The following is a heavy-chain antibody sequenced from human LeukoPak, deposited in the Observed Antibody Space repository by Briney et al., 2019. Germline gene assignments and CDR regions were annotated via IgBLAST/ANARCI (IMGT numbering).Heavy chain of an antibody. CDR2: IKQDGSEK. V-gene: IGHV3-7*01. Sequence: PGGSLRLSCAASGFTFSSYWMSWVRQAPGKGLEWVANIKQDGSEKYYVDSVKGRFTISRDNAKNSLCLQMNSLRAEDTAVYYCAREGESGYVWGSYRNFDYWGQGTLVTVSS. CDR3: AREGESGYVWGSYRNFDY. J-gene: IGHJ4*02. CDR1: GFTFSSYW. D-gene: IGHD3-16*02.